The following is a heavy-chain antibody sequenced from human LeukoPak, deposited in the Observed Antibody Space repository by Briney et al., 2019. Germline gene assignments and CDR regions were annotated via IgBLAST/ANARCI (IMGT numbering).Heavy chain of an antibody. CDR1: GFTFSNYG. Sequence: GSLRLSCAASGFTFSNYGMNWVRQAPGKGLDWVSYISSSSGTIYYADSVKGRFSISRDNSKNTAYLQMNSLKAEDTAIYYCARDLLERRGGNYYYYGMDVWGQGTTVTVSS. CDR3: ARDLLERRGGNYYYYGMDV. V-gene: IGHV3-48*01. D-gene: IGHD1-1*01. J-gene: IGHJ6*02. CDR2: ISSSSGTI.